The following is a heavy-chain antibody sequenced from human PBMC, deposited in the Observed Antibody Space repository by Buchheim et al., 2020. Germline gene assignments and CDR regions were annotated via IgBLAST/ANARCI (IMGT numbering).Heavy chain of an antibody. CDR2: INHSGST. V-gene: IGHV4-34*01. CDR1: GGSFSGYY. Sequence: QVQLQQWGAGLLKPSETLPLTCAVYGGSFSGYYWSWIRQPPGKGLEWIGEINHSGSTNYNPSLKSRVTISVDTSKNQFSLKLSSVTAADTAVYYCARSRYCSSTSQCYSGMDVWGQGTT. D-gene: IGHD2-2*01. J-gene: IGHJ6*02. CDR3: ARSRYCSSTSQCYSGMDV.